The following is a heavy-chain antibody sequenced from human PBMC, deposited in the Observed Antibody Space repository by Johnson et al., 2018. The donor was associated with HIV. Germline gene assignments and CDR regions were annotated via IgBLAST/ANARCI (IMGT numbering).Heavy chain of an antibody. J-gene: IGHJ3*02. CDR3: ARAINDAFDI. Sequence: QVQLVESGGGLVQPGGSLRLSCAASGFTFSSYDMHWVRQAPGKGLEWVAFIRYDGSNKYYADSVKGRLTISRDNAKNSLYLQMNSLRAEDTAVYFCARAINDAFDIWGQGTMVTVSP. V-gene: IGHV3-30*02. CDR2: IRYDGSNK. CDR1: GFTFSSYD.